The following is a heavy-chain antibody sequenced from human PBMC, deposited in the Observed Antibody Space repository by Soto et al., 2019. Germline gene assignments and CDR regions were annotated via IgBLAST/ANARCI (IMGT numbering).Heavy chain of an antibody. D-gene: IGHD3-3*01. V-gene: IGHV3-23*01. Sequence: EVQLLESGGGLVQPGGSLRLSCAASGFTFSSYAMTGVRQAPGKGLEWVSAISGSGGSTYYGDSVKGRFTISRDNSKNPLYLHMNSLRAEDTAVYYCAKGLRYYDFWSGSSPGQQLVPYWGQGTLVTVSS. CDR1: GFTFSSYA. CDR3: AKGLRYYDFWSGSSPGQQLVPY. CDR2: ISGSGGST. J-gene: IGHJ4*02.